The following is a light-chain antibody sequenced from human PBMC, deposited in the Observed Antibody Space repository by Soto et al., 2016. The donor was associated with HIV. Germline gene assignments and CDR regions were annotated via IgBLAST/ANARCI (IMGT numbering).Light chain of an antibody. CDR3: QVWDVSSDHVV. Sequence: YVLTQPPSVSVAPGKTATITCGASNIGSRSVHWYQQRPGQAPVLVVYDNTDRPSGIPERFSASNSGNTATLIISRVEAGDEADYYCQVWDVSSDHVVFGGGTKLTVL. CDR1: NIGSRS. J-gene: IGLJ2*01. V-gene: IGLV3-21*03. CDR2: DNT.